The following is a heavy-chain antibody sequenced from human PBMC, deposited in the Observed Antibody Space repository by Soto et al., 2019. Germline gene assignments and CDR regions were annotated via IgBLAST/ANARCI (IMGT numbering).Heavy chain of an antibody. Sequence: GGSLRLSCAASGFTFSSYAMSWVRQAPGKGLEWVSAISGSGGSTYYADSVKGRFTISRDNSKNTLYLQMNSLRAEDTAVYYCAKLGIINYYGSGSYGDYWGQGTLVTVSS. J-gene: IGHJ4*02. CDR3: AKLGIINYYGSGSYGDY. CDR2: ISGSGGST. CDR1: GFTFSSYA. D-gene: IGHD3-10*01. V-gene: IGHV3-23*01.